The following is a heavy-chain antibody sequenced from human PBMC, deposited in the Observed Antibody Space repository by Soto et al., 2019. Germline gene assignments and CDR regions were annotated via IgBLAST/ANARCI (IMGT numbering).Heavy chain of an antibody. Sequence: GASLKVSCKASGGTFSSYAISWVRQAPGQGLEWMGGIIPIFGTANYAQKFQGRVTITADESTSTAYMELSSLRSEDTAVYYCARDHPAAMVTYWGQGTLVTVSS. D-gene: IGHD5-18*01. V-gene: IGHV1-69*13. CDR3: ARDHPAAMVTY. J-gene: IGHJ4*02. CDR1: GGTFSSYA. CDR2: IIPIFGTA.